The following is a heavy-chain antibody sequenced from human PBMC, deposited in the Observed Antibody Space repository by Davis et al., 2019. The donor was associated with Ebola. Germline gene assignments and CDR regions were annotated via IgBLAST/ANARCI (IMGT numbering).Heavy chain of an antibody. V-gene: IGHV3-21*01. CDR2: ISSSSSYI. CDR3: ARASSGYYSGFDY. CDR1: GFTFSSYS. J-gene: IGHJ4*02. Sequence: PGGSLRLSCAASGFTFSSYSMNWVRQAPGKGLEWVSSISSSSSYIYYADSVKGRFTISRDNAKNSLYLQMNSLRAEDTAVYYCARASSGYYSGFDYWGQGTLVTVSS. D-gene: IGHD3-22*01.